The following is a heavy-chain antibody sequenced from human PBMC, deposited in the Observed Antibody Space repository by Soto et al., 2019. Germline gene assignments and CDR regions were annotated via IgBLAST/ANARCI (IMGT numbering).Heavy chain of an antibody. CDR1: GFIFDDFA. CDR2: ISWNSDSI. V-gene: IGHV3-9*01. D-gene: IGHD3-3*01. Sequence: EAQLVEYGGGFVQPGRSLRLSCVGSGFIFDDFAIHWVRQAPGKGLEWVSGISWNSDSIGYADSVKGRFTISRDNAKNSLYLQMNSLRAEDTALYYCTKVGGLYDFWSGPLHFDLWGQGTLVTVSS. CDR3: TKVGGLYDFWSGPLHFDL. J-gene: IGHJ4*02.